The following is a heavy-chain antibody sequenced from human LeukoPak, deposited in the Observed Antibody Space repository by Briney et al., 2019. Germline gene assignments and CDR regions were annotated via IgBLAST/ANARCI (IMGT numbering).Heavy chain of an antibody. J-gene: IGHJ3*02. Sequence: GESLKISCKGSGYSFTSYWIGWVRQMPGKGLEWMGIIYPGDSDTRYSPSFQGQVTISADKSISTAYLQWSSLKASDTAMYYCASTCCYSGDAFDIWGQGTMVTVSS. D-gene: IGHD2-15*01. CDR2: IYPGDSDT. CDR3: ASTCCYSGDAFDI. V-gene: IGHV5-51*01. CDR1: GYSFTSYW.